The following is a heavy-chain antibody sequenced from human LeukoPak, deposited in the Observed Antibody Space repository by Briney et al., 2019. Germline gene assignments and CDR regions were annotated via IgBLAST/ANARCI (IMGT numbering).Heavy chain of an antibody. CDR1: GFTFTSYW. CDR2: IYPGDSDT. V-gene: IGHV5-51*01. D-gene: IGHD4/OR15-4a*01. CDR3: ARGAQNWFDP. J-gene: IGHJ5*02. Sequence: GESLKISCTASGFTFTSYWIGWVRQMPGKGLELMGIIYPGDSDTKYSPTFQGQVTISADKSISTAYLQWSSLKASDTAMYYCARGAQNWFDPWGQGTLVTVSS.